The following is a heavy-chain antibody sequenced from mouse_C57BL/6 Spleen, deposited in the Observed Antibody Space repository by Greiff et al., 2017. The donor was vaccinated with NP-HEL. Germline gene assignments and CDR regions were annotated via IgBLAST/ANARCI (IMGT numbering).Heavy chain of an antibody. CDR3: ANNPYGNTLAWFAY. J-gene: IGHJ3*01. V-gene: IGHV2-5*01. CDR2: IWRGGST. CDR1: GFSLNSYG. D-gene: IGHD2-1*01. Sequence: QVQLQQSGPGLVQPPQSLSITCTASGFSLNSYGVHWVRQFPGKGLEWLGVIWRGGSTDYNAAFMSRLSITKDNSKSQVFFKMNSLQAVDTAIYYCANNPYGNTLAWFAYYGQGCLVSVSA.